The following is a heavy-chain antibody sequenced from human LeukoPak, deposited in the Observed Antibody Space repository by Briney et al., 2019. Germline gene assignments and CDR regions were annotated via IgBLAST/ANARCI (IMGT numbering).Heavy chain of an antibody. J-gene: IGHJ4*02. D-gene: IGHD3-22*01. Sequence: GGSLRLSCAASGFTFSSYAMHWARQAPGKGLEWVAVISYDGSNKYYADSVKGRFTISRDNSKNTLYLQMNSLRAEDTAVYYCARDGRMGDSDEFDYWGQGTLVTVSS. CDR2: ISYDGSNK. V-gene: IGHV3-30-3*01. CDR1: GFTFSSYA. CDR3: ARDGRMGDSDEFDY.